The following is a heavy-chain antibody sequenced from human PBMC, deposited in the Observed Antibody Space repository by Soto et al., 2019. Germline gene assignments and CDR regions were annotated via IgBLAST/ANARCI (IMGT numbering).Heavy chain of an antibody. CDR2: MSSNIIYL. V-gene: IGHV3-21*01. CDR3: TRDASRDSSARGWFDP. Sequence: LSLSCPASGFTFRSFTMNWVRQAPGEQLAWVSMMSSNIIYLYYTNAFRGRFNSTRDNAKNSLHIQMNLRIAKETAVYYCTRDASRDSSARGWFDPWGPGTLVTVSS. D-gene: IGHD6-13*01. J-gene: IGHJ5*02. CDR1: GFTFRSFT.